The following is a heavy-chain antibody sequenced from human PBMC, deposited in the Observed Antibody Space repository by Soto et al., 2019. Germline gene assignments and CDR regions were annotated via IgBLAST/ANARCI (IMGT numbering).Heavy chain of an antibody. V-gene: IGHV4-31*03. J-gene: IGHJ3*02. CDR3: ARDGNVPAAVKPMRAFDI. Sequence: QVQLQESGPGLVKPSQTLSLTCTVSGGSISSGGYYWSWIRQHPGKGLEWIGYIYYSGSTYYNPSLKSRVTISVDTSKNQFSLKLSSVTAADTAVYYCARDGNVPAAVKPMRAFDIWGQGTMVTVSS. CDR1: GGSISSGGYY. D-gene: IGHD2-2*01. CDR2: IYYSGST.